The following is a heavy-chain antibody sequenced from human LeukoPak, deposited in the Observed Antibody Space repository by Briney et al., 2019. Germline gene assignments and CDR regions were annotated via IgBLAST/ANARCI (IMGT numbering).Heavy chain of an antibody. CDR1: GFTFSSYG. D-gene: IGHD2-15*01. CDR3: ARAPEISPTSRVYILFGWFDP. Sequence: PGRSLRLSCAASGFTFSSYGMHWVRQAPGKGLEWVAVIWYDGSNKYYADSVKGRFTISRDNSKNTLYLQMNSLRAEDTAVYYCARAPEISPTSRVYILFGWFDPWGQGTLVTVSS. J-gene: IGHJ5*02. V-gene: IGHV3-33*08. CDR2: IWYDGSNK.